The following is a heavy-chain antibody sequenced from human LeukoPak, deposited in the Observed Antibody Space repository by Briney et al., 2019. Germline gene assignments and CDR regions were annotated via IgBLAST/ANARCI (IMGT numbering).Heavy chain of an antibody. Sequence: ASVKVSCKASGYTFTSYGISWVRQAPGQGLEWMGWISAYNGNTNYAQKLQGRVTMTTDTSTSTAYMELRSLRSDDTAVYYCARADGRPIFGVVTPRYYYMDVWGKGTTVTVSS. CDR1: GYTFTSYG. J-gene: IGHJ6*03. D-gene: IGHD3-3*01. V-gene: IGHV1-18*01. CDR3: ARADGRPIFGVVTPRYYYMDV. CDR2: ISAYNGNT.